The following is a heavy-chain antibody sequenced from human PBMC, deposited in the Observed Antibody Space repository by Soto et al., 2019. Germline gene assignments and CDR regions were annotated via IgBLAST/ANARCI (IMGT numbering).Heavy chain of an antibody. CDR2: IIPIFGTA. CDR3: ARADYYDSSAQGGDAFDI. D-gene: IGHD3-22*01. Sequence: SVKVSCKASGYTFTSYGISWVRQAPGQGLEWMGGIIPIFGTANYAQKFQGRVTITADESTSTAYMELSSLRSEDTAVYYCARADYYDSSAQGGDAFDIWGQGTMVTVS. J-gene: IGHJ3*02. V-gene: IGHV1-69*13. CDR1: GYTFTSYG.